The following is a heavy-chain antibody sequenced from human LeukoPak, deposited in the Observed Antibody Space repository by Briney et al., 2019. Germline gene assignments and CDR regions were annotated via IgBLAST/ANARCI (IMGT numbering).Heavy chain of an antibody. CDR2: ISSSSSTI. CDR3: ARDPTIYGSGKFDY. J-gene: IGHJ4*02. V-gene: IGHV3-48*01. Sequence: GGSLGLSCAASGFTFSSYSMNWVRQAPGKGLEWVSYISSSSSTIYYADSVKGRFTISRDNAKNSLYLQMNSLRAEDTAVYYCARDPTIYGSGKFDYWGQGTLVTVSS. CDR1: GFTFSSYS. D-gene: IGHD3-10*01.